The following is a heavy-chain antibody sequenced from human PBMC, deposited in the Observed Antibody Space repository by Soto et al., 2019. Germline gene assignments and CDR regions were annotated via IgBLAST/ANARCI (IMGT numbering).Heavy chain of an antibody. D-gene: IGHD6-13*01. Sequence: GGSLRLSCAASGFTVSSNYMSWVRQAPGKGLEWVSVIYSGGSTYYADSVKGRFTISRHNSKNTLYLQMNSLRAEDTAVYYCARAPRSYSSYFDYWGQGTLVTVSS. J-gene: IGHJ4*02. CDR1: GFTVSSNY. CDR3: ARAPRSYSSYFDY. V-gene: IGHV3-53*04. CDR2: IYSGGST.